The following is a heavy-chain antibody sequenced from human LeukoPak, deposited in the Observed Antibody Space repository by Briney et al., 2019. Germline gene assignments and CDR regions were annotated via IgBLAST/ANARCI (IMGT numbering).Heavy chain of an antibody. CDR1: GFTFSDYY. CDR3: ARGNRDTSGFYYYYGTDV. D-gene: IGHD6-19*01. CDR2: ISSSGSTI. Sequence: KPGGSLRLSCAVSGFTFSDYYMSWIRQAPGKGIEWVSYISSSGSTIYYADSVKGRFTISRDNAKNSLYLQINSLRVEDTALYYCARGNRDTSGFYYYYGTDVRGQGTLVTVSS. V-gene: IGHV3-11*01. J-gene: IGHJ6*02.